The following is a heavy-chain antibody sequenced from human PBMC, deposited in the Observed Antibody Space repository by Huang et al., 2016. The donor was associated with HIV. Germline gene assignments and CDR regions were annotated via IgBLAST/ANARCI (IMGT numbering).Heavy chain of an antibody. V-gene: IGHV3-30*18. CDR2: ISYDGRSK. CDR1: GFKLSGFG. J-gene: IGHJ4*02. D-gene: IGHD2-15*01. CDR3: AKESRWFSDFDH. Sequence: QVHLVESGGGVVQPGGSLRLSCAASGFKLSGFGMHWVGQAPGKGLEWVAVISYDGRSKFYTDSVKGRFTISRDNSDNTLSLQMKGLRPDDTAVYYCAKESRWFSDFDHWGQGVLVSVSS.